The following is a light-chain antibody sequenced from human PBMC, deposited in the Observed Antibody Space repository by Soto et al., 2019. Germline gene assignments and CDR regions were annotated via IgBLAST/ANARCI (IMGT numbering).Light chain of an antibody. CDR3: QQYGSSQWT. CDR1: QSVSSSY. J-gene: IGKJ1*01. V-gene: IGKV3-20*01. Sequence: EIVLTQSPGTLSLSPGERATLSCRASQSVSSSYLAWYQQKPGQAPRLFIYGASSRATGIPDRFSCSGSGTDFTLPISRLEPEDFAVYFCQQYGSSQWTFGQGTQVEI. CDR2: GAS.